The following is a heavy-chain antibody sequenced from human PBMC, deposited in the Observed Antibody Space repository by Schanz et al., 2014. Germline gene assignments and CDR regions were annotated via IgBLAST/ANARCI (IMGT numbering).Heavy chain of an antibody. D-gene: IGHD6-19*01. Sequence: QVQLVQSGAEVKEPGASVKVSCKASGYTFTGYYMHWVRQAPGQGLEWMGQINPNSGATIYAQNFQGRVTMTRDTSFSTAYMDLNRLTSDDTAVYYCARGLVRYFDSWGQGTLVTVSS. J-gene: IGHJ4*02. CDR3: ARGLVRYFDS. CDR1: GYTFTGYY. V-gene: IGHV1-2*06. CDR2: INPNSGAT.